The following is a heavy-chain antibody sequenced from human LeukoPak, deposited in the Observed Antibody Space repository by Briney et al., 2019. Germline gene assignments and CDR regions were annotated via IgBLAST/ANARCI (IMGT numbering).Heavy chain of an antibody. V-gene: IGHV1-18*01. D-gene: IGHD6-13*01. CDR2: ISGYNGNT. Sequence: ASVKVSCKASGYTFSSYGISWVRQASGQGPEWMGWISGYNGNTKYAQKLQGRVTMTTDTSTSTAYMELRSLRSDDTAVYYCARDTRFSSSWANDYWGQGTLVSVSS. CDR1: GYTFSSYG. CDR3: ARDTRFSSSWANDY. J-gene: IGHJ4*02.